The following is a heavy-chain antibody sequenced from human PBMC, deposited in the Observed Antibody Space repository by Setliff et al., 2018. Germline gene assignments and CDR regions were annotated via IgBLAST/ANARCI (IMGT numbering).Heavy chain of an antibody. CDR1: GGSFSGYY. J-gene: IGHJ5*02. V-gene: IGHV4-34*01. CDR3: ARDWNDGSGYPVGWFDP. Sequence: PSETLSLTCAVYGGSFSGYYWSWIRQPPGKGLEWIGSIYHSGSTYYNPSLKSRVTISVDTSKNQFSLKLSSVTAADTAVYYCARDWNDGSGYPVGWFDPWGQGTLVTVSS. D-gene: IGHD3-22*01. CDR2: IYHSGST.